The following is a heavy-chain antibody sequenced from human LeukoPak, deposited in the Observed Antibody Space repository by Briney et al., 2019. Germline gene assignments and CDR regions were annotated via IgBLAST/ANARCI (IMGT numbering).Heavy chain of an antibody. CDR3: AKASWSDAFDI. CDR2: IKQDENEQ. V-gene: IGHV3-7*03. CDR1: GITVSRYW. Sequence: GGSLRLSCAASGITVSRYWMSWVRQTPGGGLEWVANIKQDENEQDYVGSVRGRFTISRDNAKNSLYLQMNSLRAEDMALYYCAKASWSDAFDIWGQGTMVTVSS. J-gene: IGHJ3*02. D-gene: IGHD6-13*01.